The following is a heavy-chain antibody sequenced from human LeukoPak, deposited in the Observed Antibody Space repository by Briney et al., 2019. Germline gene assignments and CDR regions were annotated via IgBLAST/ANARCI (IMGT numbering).Heavy chain of an antibody. D-gene: IGHD3-9*01. V-gene: IGHV3-9*01. J-gene: IGHJ4*02. Sequence: GGSLRLSCAASGFTFDDYAMHWVRQAPGKGLEWVSGISWNSGSIGYADSVKGRFTISRDNAKNSLYLQMNSLRAEDTALYYCAKAADILTSARGMRIYYFDYWGQGTLVTVSS. CDR3: AKAADILTSARGMRIYYFDY. CDR1: GFTFDDYA. CDR2: ISWNSGSI.